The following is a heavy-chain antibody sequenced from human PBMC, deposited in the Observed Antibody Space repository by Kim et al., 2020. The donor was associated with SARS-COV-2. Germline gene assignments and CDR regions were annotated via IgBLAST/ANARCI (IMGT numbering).Heavy chain of an antibody. V-gene: IGHV1-46*01. J-gene: IGHJ3*02. Sequence: SRGRVTITRDTSTSTVYEELSSLRSEDTAVYYCAREKAAAGTGDAFDIWGQGTMVTVSS. D-gene: IGHD6-13*01. CDR3: AREKAAAGTGDAFDI.